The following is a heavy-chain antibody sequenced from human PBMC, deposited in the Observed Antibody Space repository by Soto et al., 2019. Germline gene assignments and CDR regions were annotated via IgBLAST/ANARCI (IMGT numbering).Heavy chain of an antibody. D-gene: IGHD3-16*02. J-gene: IGHJ6*03. CDR3: ARSRRLEGLSSYYYYYYMDV. V-gene: IGHV1-69*02. Sequence: QVQLVQSGAEVKKPGSSVKVSCKASGGTFSSYTISWVRQAPGQGLEWMGRIIPILGIANYAQKFQGRVTITADKSTSTAYMELSSLRSEDTAVYYCARSRRLEGLSSYYYYYYMDVWGKGTTVTVS. CDR1: GGTFSSYT. CDR2: IIPILGIA.